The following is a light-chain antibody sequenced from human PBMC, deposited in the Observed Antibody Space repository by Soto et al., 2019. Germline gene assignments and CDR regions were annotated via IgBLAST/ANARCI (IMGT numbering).Light chain of an antibody. CDR2: GAS. CDR3: QQYNNWPPWT. Sequence: EILMTQYPAPLSVSPGERATLSCRASQSVSSNLAWYQQKPGQAPRLLIYGASTRATGIPARFSGSGSGTEFTLTISSLQSEDFAVYYCQQYNNWPPWTFGQGTKVDI. V-gene: IGKV3-15*01. CDR1: QSVSSN. J-gene: IGKJ1*01.